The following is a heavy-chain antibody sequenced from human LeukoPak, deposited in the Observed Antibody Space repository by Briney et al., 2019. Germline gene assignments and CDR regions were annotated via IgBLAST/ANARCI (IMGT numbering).Heavy chain of an antibody. J-gene: IGHJ4*02. CDR3: ARNRDGYNSFDY. CDR1: GVSISSYY. D-gene: IGHD5-24*01. V-gene: IGHV4-59*12. Sequence: SETLSLTCTVSGVSISSYYWSWIRQPPGKALEWIGYFYYSGSSNYNPSLKSRVTISVDTSKNHFSLKLSSVTAADTAVYYCARNRDGYNSFDYWGQGTLVTVSS. CDR2: FYYSGSS.